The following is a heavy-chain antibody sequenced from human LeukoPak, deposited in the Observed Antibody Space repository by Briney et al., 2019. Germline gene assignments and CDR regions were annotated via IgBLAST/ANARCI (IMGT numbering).Heavy chain of an antibody. D-gene: IGHD5-24*01. J-gene: IGHJ4*02. CDR2: IYYSGST. CDR1: GGSISSGDYY. V-gene: IGHV4-30-4*02. CDR3: ARDRRDGHMEAYFDC. Sequence: PSESLSLTCTVSGGSISSGDYYWSWIRQPPGKGLEWIGYIYYSGSTYYNPSLKSQVTISVDTSKNQFTLKLSSVTAADTAVYYCARDRRDGHMEAYFDCWGQRSLVTVSS.